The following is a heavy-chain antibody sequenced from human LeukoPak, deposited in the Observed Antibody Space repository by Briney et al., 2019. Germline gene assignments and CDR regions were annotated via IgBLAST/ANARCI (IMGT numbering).Heavy chain of an antibody. CDR2: INPDGRST. D-gene: IGHD4-17*01. J-gene: IGHJ4*02. Sequence: GGSLRLSCAASGFTFSSHWMHWARQGPGKGLVWVSRINPDGRSTDYADSVKGRFTISRDNAKNTLHLQMNSLRADDTAMYFCSTSHNGDPDHFDYWGQGTLVTVSS. V-gene: IGHV3-74*01. CDR1: GFTFSSHW. CDR3: STSHNGDPDHFDY.